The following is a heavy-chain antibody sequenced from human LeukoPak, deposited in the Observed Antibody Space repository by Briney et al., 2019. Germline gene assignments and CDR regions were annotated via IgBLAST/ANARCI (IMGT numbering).Heavy chain of an antibody. J-gene: IGHJ4*02. D-gene: IGHD2-21*01. V-gene: IGHV3-74*01. CDR1: GFTFRSYG. CDR3: ARGGVAATGDY. CDR2: IRGEGSGT. Sequence: GGSLRLSCAASGFTFRSYGMHWVRQAPGKGLVWVSLIRGEGSGTIYADSVKGRFTISRDNAKNTLYLQMNSLRAEDTAVYYCARGGVAATGDYWGQGALVTVSS.